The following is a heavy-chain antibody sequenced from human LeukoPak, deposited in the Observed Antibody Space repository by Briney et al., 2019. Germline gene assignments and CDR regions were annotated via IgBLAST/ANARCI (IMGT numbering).Heavy chain of an antibody. CDR1: GYSFTTYD. CDR3: AREFRVVTPTQGDDY. D-gene: IGHD2-21*02. CDR2: MDPNSGNT. Sequence: GASVKVSCKASGYSFTTYDINWVRQATGQGLEWMGWMDPNSGNTGYAQKFQGRVTMTRNTSISTAYMELSSLGSEDTAVYYCAREFRVVTPTQGDDYWGQGTLVTVSS. J-gene: IGHJ4*02. V-gene: IGHV1-8*01.